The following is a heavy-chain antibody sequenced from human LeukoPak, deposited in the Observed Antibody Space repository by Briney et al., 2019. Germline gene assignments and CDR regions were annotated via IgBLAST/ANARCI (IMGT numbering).Heavy chain of an antibody. V-gene: IGHV1-8*01. CDR2: MNPNSGNT. CDR1: GYTFTSYD. CDR3: ARFPYCTNGVCPPA. D-gene: IGHD2-8*01. J-gene: IGHJ4*02. Sequence: APVKVSCKASGYTFTSYDINWVRQATGQGLEWMGWMNPNSGNTGYAQKFQGRVTMTRNTSISTAYMELSSLRSEDTAVYYCARFPYCTNGVCPPAWGQGTLVTVSS.